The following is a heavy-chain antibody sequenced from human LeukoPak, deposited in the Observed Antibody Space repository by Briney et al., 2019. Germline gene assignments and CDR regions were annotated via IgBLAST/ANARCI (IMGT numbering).Heavy chain of an antibody. Sequence: SVKVSCKASGYTFTGYYLHWVRQAPGQGLEWMGRIIPILGIANYAQKFQGRVTITADKSTSTAYMELSSLRSEDTAVYYCARDSTDTDEYDAFDIWGQGTMVTVSS. D-gene: IGHD2/OR15-2a*01. CDR3: ARDSTDTDEYDAFDI. CDR2: IIPILGIA. V-gene: IGHV1-69*04. J-gene: IGHJ3*02. CDR1: GYTFTGYY.